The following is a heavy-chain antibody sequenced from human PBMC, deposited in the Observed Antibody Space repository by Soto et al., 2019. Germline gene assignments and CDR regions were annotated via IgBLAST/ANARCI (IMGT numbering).Heavy chain of an antibody. CDR3: ARDSRYCSSTSCRKGAFDI. CDR1: GYTFTSYG. Sequence: QVQLVQSGAEVKKPGASVKVSCKASGYTFTSYGISWVRQAPGQGLEWMGWISAYNGNTNDAQKLQGRVTMTTDTSTSTAYMELRSLRSDDTAVYYCARDSRYCSSTSCRKGAFDIWGQGTMVTVSS. J-gene: IGHJ3*02. D-gene: IGHD2-2*01. V-gene: IGHV1-18*01. CDR2: ISAYNGNT.